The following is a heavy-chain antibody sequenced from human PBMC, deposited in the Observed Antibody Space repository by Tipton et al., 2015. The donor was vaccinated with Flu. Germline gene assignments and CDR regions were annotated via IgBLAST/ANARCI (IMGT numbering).Heavy chain of an antibody. J-gene: IGHJ2*01. CDR1: GHSISSDHY. CDR3: AREVTIFGVDRTYWYFDL. V-gene: IGHV4-38-2*02. CDR2: IFHTGST. Sequence: LRLSCTISGHSISSDHYWGWIRQPPGKGLEWIGNIFHTGSTYYNPSLKSRVTMSVDTSKNQFSLKLSSVTAADTAVYYCAREVTIFGVDRTYWYFDLWGRGTLVTVSS. D-gene: IGHD3-3*01.